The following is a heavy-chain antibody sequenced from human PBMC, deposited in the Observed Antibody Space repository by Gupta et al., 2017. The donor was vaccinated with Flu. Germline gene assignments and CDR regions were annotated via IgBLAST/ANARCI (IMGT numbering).Heavy chain of an antibody. CDR1: GFTFSSYA. D-gene: IGHD5-18*01. CDR3: AKRGEYSYVWHH. CDR2: ISGSGGST. Sequence: EVQLLESGGGLVQPGGSLRLSCAASGFTFSSYAMTWVRQAPGKGLEWVSAISGSGGSTYYADSVKGRFTISRDNSKNTLYLQMNSLRAEDTAVYYCAKRGEYSYVWHHWGQGTLVTVSS. V-gene: IGHV3-23*01. J-gene: IGHJ4*02.